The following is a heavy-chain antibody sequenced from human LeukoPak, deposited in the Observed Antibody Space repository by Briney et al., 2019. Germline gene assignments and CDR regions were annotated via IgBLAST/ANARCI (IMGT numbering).Heavy chain of an antibody. Sequence: PGGSLRLSCAASGFTFDDYGMSWVRQAPGKGLEWVSGINWNGGSTGYADSVKGRFTISRDNSKNTLYLQMNSLRAEDTAVYYCARDSSGWYYFDYWGQGTLVTVSS. CDR3: ARDSSGWYYFDY. D-gene: IGHD6-19*01. CDR2: INWNGGST. J-gene: IGHJ4*02. V-gene: IGHV3-20*04. CDR1: GFTFDDYG.